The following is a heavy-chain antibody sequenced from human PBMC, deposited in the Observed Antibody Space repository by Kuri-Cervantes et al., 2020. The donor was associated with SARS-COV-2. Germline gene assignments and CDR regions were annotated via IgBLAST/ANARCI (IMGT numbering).Heavy chain of an antibody. CDR2: IYHSGST. CDR3: ARVRAKVGGNVDY. J-gene: IGHJ4*02. V-gene: IGHV4-39*07. D-gene: IGHD4-23*01. Sequence: GSLRLSCTVSGGSISSSSYYWGWIRQPPGKGLEWIGSIYHSGSTYYNPSLKSRVTISVDTSKNQFSLKLSSVTAADTAVYYCARVRAKVGGNVDYWGQGTLVTVSS. CDR1: GGSISSSSYY.